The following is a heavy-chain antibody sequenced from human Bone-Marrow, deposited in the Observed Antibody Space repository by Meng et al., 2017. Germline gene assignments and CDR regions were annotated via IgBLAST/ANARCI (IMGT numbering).Heavy chain of an antibody. V-gene: IGHV3-21*01. CDR3: VRETPSNRDYGINWFDP. Sequence: GESLKISCAASGFTFSSYSMNWVRQAPGKGLEWVSSISSSSSYIYYADSVKGRFTISRDNAKNSLYLQMNSLRAEDTAVYYCVRETPSNRDYGINWFDPWGQGTRVTGAS. CDR2: ISSSSSYI. J-gene: IGHJ5*02. D-gene: IGHD4-17*01. CDR1: GFTFSSYS.